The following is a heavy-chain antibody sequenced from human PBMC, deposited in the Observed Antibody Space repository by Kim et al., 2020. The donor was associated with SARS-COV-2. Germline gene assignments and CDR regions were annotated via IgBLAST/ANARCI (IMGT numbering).Heavy chain of an antibody. J-gene: IGHJ6*02. V-gene: IGHV4-30-2*01. CDR2: IYHSGST. Sequence: SETLSLTCAVSGGSISSGGYSWSWIRQPPGKGLEWIGYIYHSGSTYYNPSLKSRVTISVDRSKNQFSLKLSSVTAADTAVYYCARGGRDKPSGMDVWGQGTTVTVSS. D-gene: IGHD2-21*02. CDR3: ARGGRDKPSGMDV. CDR1: GGSISSGGYS.